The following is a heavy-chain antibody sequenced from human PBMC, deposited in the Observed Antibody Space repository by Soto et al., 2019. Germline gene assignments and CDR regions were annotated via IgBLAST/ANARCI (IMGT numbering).Heavy chain of an antibody. Sequence: EVQLLESGGDLIQPGGSLRLSCAASGFTFNIYAMTWVRQAPGKRLEWVPDLSRYGDFTYYANSVEGRFTISRDNSKNTLYLQMNSLRAEDTAVYYCAKVRNLDHDRRGYLFDYWGQGTLVTVSS. J-gene: IGHJ4*02. CDR1: GFTFNIYA. CDR3: AKVRNLDHDRRGYLFDY. V-gene: IGHV3-23*01. D-gene: IGHD3-22*01. CDR2: LSRYGDFT.